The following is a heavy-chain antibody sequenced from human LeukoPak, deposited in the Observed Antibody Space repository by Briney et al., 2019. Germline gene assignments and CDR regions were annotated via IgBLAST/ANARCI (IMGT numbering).Heavy chain of an antibody. D-gene: IGHD2-21*02. CDR3: AKDRMKPIVVVTATVFDY. J-gene: IGHJ4*02. CDR1: GFTFSSYA. CDR2: ISGSGGST. V-gene: IGHV3-23*01. Sequence: PGGSLRLSCAASGFTFSSYAMSWVRQAPGKGLEWVSAISGSGGSTYYADSVKGRFTISGDNSKNTLYLQMNSLRAEDTAVYYCAKDRMKPIVVVTATVFDYWGQGTLVTVSS.